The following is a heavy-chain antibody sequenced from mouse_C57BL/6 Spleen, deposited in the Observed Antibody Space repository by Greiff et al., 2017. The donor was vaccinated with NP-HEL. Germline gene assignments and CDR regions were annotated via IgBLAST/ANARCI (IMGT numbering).Heavy chain of an antibody. J-gene: IGHJ2*01. Sequence: QVQLQQPGAELVMPGASVKLSCKASGYTFTSYWMHWVKQRPGQGLEWIGEIDPSDSYTNYNQKFKGKSTLSVDTSSGPAYMQLSSLTSEDSAVYYCARSGFGYFDDWGPGATLTVAS. CDR2: IDPSDSYT. CDR1: GYTFTSYW. V-gene: IGHV1-69*01. CDR3: ARSGFGYFDD. D-gene: IGHD3-2*02.